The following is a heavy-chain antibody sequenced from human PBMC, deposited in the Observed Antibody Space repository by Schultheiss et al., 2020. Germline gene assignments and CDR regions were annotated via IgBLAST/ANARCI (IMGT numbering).Heavy chain of an antibody. Sequence: SETLSLTCTVSGGSISSGGYYWSWIRQHPGKGLEWIGYIYYSGSTYYNPSLKSRVTISVDTSKNQFSLKLSSVTAADTALYYCAKGAGYSSSSVPFDDWGQGTLVTVSS. V-gene: IGHV4-30-4*08. CDR1: GGSISSGGYY. D-gene: IGHD6-6*01. CDR2: IYYSGST. CDR3: AKGAGYSSSSVPFDD. J-gene: IGHJ4*02.